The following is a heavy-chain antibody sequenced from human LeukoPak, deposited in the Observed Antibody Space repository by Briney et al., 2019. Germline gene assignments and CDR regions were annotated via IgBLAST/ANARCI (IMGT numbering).Heavy chain of an antibody. Sequence: GGSLRLSCAASGFTFRGYGMHWVRQAPGKGLEWVAVIWYDGSNKYYADSVKGRFTISRDNSKSTLYLQMNTLRAEDTAVYYCAKDESREVGATCLGHWGQGTLVTVSS. CDR3: AKDESREVGATCLGH. D-gene: IGHD1-26*01. J-gene: IGHJ4*02. CDR2: IWYDGSNK. CDR1: GFTFRGYG. V-gene: IGHV3-33*06.